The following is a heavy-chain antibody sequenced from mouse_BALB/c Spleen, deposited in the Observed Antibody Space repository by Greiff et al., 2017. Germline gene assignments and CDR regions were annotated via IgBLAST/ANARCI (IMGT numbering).Heavy chain of an antibody. Sequence: VQLQQSGAELVRPGVSVKISCKGSGFTFTDYAMHWVQQRHGKSLEWIGVISTYYGDASYNQKFKSKATMTVDKSSSTAYMELARLTSEDSAIYYCARNYGNSWYFDVWGAGTTVTVSS. V-gene: IGHV1S137*01. J-gene: IGHJ1*01. CDR1: GFTFTDYA. D-gene: IGHD2-1*01. CDR3: ARNYGNSWYFDV. CDR2: ISTYYGDA.